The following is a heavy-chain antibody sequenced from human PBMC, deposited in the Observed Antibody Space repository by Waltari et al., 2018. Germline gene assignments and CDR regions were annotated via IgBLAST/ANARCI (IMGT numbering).Heavy chain of an antibody. CDR3: AREDDANSSGRRYFDY. CDR2: ISHSGRT. J-gene: IGHJ4*02. D-gene: IGHD3-22*01. CDR1: GVSINNYY. Sequence: QVQLQESGPGLVKPSETLSLNCTVSGVSINNYYWSWFLQPPGKGLEWIGYISHSGRTKYNPSLKSRVTISLDTSKNHFSLKVSSVTAADTAVFYCAREDDANSSGRRYFDYWGQGTLVTVSS. V-gene: IGHV4-59*01.